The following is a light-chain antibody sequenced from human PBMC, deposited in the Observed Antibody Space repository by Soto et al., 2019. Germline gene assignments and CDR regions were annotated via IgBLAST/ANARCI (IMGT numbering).Light chain of an antibody. CDR3: QHYSSTPPHT. CDR1: QSVANNY. Sequence: EIVLTQSPGTLSLSPGDGATLSCRASQSVANNYLTWYQQKPGQAPRLLISGAANRATGIPDRFSGSGAGTDFTRTISRLESEDVAAYYCQHYSSTPPHTFGQGTKLEIK. V-gene: IGKV3-20*01. J-gene: IGKJ2*01. CDR2: GAA.